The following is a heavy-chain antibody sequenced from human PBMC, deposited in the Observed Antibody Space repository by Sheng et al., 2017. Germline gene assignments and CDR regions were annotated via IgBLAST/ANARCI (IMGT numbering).Heavy chain of an antibody. D-gene: IGHD2-2*01. J-gene: IGHJ4*02. CDR1: GFTFSSYA. CDR3: AKDRWADACNYDS. CDR2: ISGSESNP. V-gene: IGHV3-23*04. Sequence: EVQLVESGGGLVQPGGPSRLSCAASGFTFSSYAMSWVRQAPGKGLEWVSYISGSESNPIYADSVKGRFTIFRDNSKDTVYLQMTSLRVEDTAIYYCAKDRWADACNYDSWGQGTLVTVSS.